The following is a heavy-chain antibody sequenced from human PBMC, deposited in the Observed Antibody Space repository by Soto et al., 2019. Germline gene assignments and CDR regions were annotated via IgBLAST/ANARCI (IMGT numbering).Heavy chain of an antibody. Sequence: QVQLQESGPGLVKPSQTLSLTCTVSGGAIRSSNYYWSWIRQHPGRGLEWIGYIHYSGSTYYNQSFKSRVTMSVDTSKNQFSLKLSSVTAADTAVYYCASGGRPDIVVVVAHFDYWGQGTLVTVSS. CDR2: IHYSGST. CDR3: ASGGRPDIVVVVAHFDY. V-gene: IGHV4-31*03. D-gene: IGHD2-15*01. CDR1: GGAIRSSNYY. J-gene: IGHJ4*02.